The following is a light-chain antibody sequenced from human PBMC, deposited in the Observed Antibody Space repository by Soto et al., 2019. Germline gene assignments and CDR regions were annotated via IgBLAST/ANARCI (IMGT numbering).Light chain of an antibody. CDR2: LGS. J-gene: IGKJ3*01. CDR3: MQTLQTPPFT. V-gene: IGKV2-28*01. Sequence: DTVMTQPPLSLPVTPGEPASISCRSSQSLLHSNGYNYLDWYLQRPGQSPQLLIYLGSNRASGVPDRFSGSGSGTDFTLRISRVEAEDVGVYYCMQTLQTPPFTFGPGTKVDIK. CDR1: QSLLHSNGYNY.